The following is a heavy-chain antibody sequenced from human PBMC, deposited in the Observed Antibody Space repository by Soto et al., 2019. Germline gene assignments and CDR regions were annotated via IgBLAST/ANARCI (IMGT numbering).Heavy chain of an antibody. V-gene: IGHV3-23*01. CDR1: GFTFSSYA. J-gene: IGHJ5*02. D-gene: IGHD2-15*01. CDR2: ISGSGGST. CDR3: AKAPHGGGYCSGGSCSAPWFDP. Sequence: PGGSLRLSCAASGFTFSSYAMSWVRQAPGKGLEWVSAISGSGGSTYYADSVKGRFTISRGNSKNTLYLQMNSLRAEDTAVYYCAKAPHGGGYCSGGSCSAPWFDPWGQGTLVTVSS.